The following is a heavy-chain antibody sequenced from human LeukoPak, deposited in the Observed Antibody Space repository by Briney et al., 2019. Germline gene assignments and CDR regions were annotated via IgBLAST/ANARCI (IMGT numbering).Heavy chain of an antibody. D-gene: IGHD4-17*01. Sequence: PSETLSLTCTFSGGSISTSYYWGWIRQSPGKGLEWIGSIYYSGSTYYNPSLKSRVIVSVDTSKNQFSLKLSSVTAADTAVYYCARHQGNYGDYYYYMDVWGKGSTVTVSS. J-gene: IGHJ6*03. CDR2: IYYSGST. V-gene: IGHV4-39*01. CDR1: GGSISTSYY. CDR3: ARHQGNYGDYYYYMDV.